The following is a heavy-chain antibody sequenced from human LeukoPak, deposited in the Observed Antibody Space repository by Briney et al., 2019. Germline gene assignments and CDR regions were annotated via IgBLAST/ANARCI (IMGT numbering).Heavy chain of an antibody. CDR1: GGSISSSSYY. Sequence: SETLSLTCTVSGGSISSSSYYWGWIRQPPGKGLEWIGSIYYSGSTDYNPSLKSRVTISVDTSKNQFSLKLSSVTAADAAVYYCARSARDYAWFDPWGQGTLVTVSS. D-gene: IGHD4-17*01. CDR3: ARSARDYAWFDP. J-gene: IGHJ5*02. CDR2: IYYSGST. V-gene: IGHV4-39*01.